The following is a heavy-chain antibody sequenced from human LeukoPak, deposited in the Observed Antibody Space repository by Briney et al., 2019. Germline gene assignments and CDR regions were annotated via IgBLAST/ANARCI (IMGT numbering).Heavy chain of an antibody. CDR1: GYSISSGYY. J-gene: IGHJ4*02. CDR3: ARLQWLSTPFFDY. CDR2: IYHSGST. D-gene: IGHD6-19*01. Sequence: SETLSLTCTVSGYSISSGYYWGWIRQPPGKGLEWIGSIYHSGSTYYNPSLKSRVTISVDTSKNQFSLKLSSVTAADTAVYFCARLQWLSTPFFDYWGQGTLVTVSS. V-gene: IGHV4-38-2*02.